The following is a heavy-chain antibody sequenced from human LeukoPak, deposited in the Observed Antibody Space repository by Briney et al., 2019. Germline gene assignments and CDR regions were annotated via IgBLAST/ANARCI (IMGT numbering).Heavy chain of an antibody. CDR2: IYYSGST. J-gene: IGHJ6*02. CDR3: ARSYYGDYEQYYYYYYGMDV. CDR1: GGSISSYY. Sequence: SETLSLTCPVSGGSISSYYWSWIRQPPGKGLEWIGYIYYSGSTNYNPSLKSRVTISVDTSKNQFSLKLSSVTAADTAVYYCARSYYGDYEQYYYYYYGMDVWGQGTTVTVSS. V-gene: IGHV4-59*01. D-gene: IGHD4-17*01.